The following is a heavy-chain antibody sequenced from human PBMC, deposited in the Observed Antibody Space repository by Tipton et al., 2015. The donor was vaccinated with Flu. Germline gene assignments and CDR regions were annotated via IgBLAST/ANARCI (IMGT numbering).Heavy chain of an antibody. Sequence: SLRLSCAASGFPFSSNGMHWVRQAPGKGLEWVGVIWYDGTTKYYAGSVKGRFTIAKDKSKNTLYLQMNSLRVEDTAMYYCAREFPYDSSGPDSWGQGTLVTVSS. CDR1: GFPFSSNG. CDR2: IWYDGTTK. D-gene: IGHD3-22*01. V-gene: IGHV3-33*01. CDR3: AREFPYDSSGPDS. J-gene: IGHJ4*02.